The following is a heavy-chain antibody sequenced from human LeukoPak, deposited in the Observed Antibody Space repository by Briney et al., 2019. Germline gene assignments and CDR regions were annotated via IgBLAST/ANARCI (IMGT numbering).Heavy chain of an antibody. V-gene: IGHV4-61*01. J-gene: IGHJ6*02. Sequence: SETLSLTCTVSGGSVSSGSYYWSWIRQPPGKGLEWIGYIYYSGSTNYNPSLKSRVTISVDTSKNQFSLKLSSVTAADTAVYYCARAEPPGSGYYGTYYYYGMDVWGQGTTVTVSS. CDR3: ARAEPPGSGYYGTYYYYGMDV. D-gene: IGHD3-22*01. CDR1: GGSVSSGSYY. CDR2: IYYSGST.